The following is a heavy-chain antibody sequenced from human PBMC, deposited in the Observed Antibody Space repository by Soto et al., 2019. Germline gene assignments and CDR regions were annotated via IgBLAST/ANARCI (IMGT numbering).Heavy chain of an antibody. V-gene: IGHV3-21*01. D-gene: IGHD3-22*01. CDR1: GFTFSSYS. CDR2: SSSSSSYI. Sequence: EVQLVESGGGLVKPGGSLRLSCAASGFTFSSYSMNWVRQARGKGLEWVSSSSSSSSYIYYADSVKGRFTISRDNAKNSLYLQMNSLRAEDTAVYYCARDLHYYDSSGYYSNYFDYWGQGTLVTVSS. J-gene: IGHJ4*02. CDR3: ARDLHYYDSSGYYSNYFDY.